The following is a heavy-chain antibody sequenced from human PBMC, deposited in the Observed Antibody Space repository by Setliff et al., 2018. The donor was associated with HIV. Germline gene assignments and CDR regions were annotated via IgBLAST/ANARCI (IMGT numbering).Heavy chain of an antibody. CDR2: IYTSGRT. V-gene: IGHV4-61*02. Sequence: SETLSLTCTVSGASTISGSYYWSWIRQPAGKGLEWIGLIYTSGRTNYNPSLKSRVSLSLDTSKTQFSLKLTSVTAADTAVYYCARATYTTLFGVLMGGGLQYWGPGTLVTVSS. CDR3: ARATYTTLFGVLMGGGLQY. CDR1: GASTISGSYY. D-gene: IGHD3-3*01. J-gene: IGHJ4*02.